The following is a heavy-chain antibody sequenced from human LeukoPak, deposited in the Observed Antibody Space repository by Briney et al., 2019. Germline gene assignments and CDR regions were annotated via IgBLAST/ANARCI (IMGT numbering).Heavy chain of an antibody. D-gene: IGHD3-3*01. Sequence: GGSLRLSCAASGFTFSSYSMNWVRQAPGKGLEWVSSISSSSSYIYYADSVKGRFTISRDNAKNSLYLQMNSLKTEDTAVYYCTTGGIFGVPFDYWGQGTLVTVSS. CDR2: ISSSSSYI. CDR3: TTGGIFGVPFDY. J-gene: IGHJ4*02. CDR1: GFTFSSYS. V-gene: IGHV3-21*03.